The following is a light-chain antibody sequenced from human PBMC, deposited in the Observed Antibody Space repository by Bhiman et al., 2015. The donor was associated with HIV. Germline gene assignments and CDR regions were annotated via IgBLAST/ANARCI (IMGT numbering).Light chain of an antibody. Sequence: SSELTQDPAVSVALGQTVRITCQGDSLRTYYASWYQQKPGQAPVLVIYGNNRRPSGIPDRFSGSNSGNTATLTISGTQAMDEADYYCQAWDSSTFYVFGTGTKVTVL. CDR3: QAWDSSTFYV. CDR1: SLRTYY. J-gene: IGLJ1*01. CDR2: GNN. V-gene: IGLV3-19*01.